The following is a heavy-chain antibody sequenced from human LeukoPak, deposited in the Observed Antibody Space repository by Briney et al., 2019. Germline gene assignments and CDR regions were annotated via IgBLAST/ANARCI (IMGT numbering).Heavy chain of an antibody. CDR3: ARDHGFPRGNYSWFDP. J-gene: IGHJ5*02. CDR1: GFTFSSYA. D-gene: IGHD1-26*01. CDR2: ISYDGSNE. V-gene: IGHV3-30-3*01. Sequence: GGSLRLSCAASGFTFSSYAMHWVRQAPGKGLEWVAVISYDGSNEYYADSVKGRFTISRDNSKNTLYLQMNSLRAEDTAVYYWARDHGFPRGNYSWFDPWGQGTLDTVSS.